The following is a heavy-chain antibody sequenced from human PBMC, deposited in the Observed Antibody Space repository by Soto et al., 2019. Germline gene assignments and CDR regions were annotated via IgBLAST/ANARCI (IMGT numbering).Heavy chain of an antibody. D-gene: IGHD1-26*01. V-gene: IGHV3-23*01. CDR3: AKGRTQWGGGPCRFDY. Sequence: EVQLLESGGGLVQPGESLRLPCAASGFTFSSFAMIWVRRAPGKGLEWVSAISASGRSTYYADSVKGRFTISRDNSKNTLYLQVNSLRAEDTAVYYWAKGRTQWGGGPCRFDYWGQGTLGTVSS. J-gene: IGHJ4*02. CDR2: ISASGRST. CDR1: GFTFSSFA.